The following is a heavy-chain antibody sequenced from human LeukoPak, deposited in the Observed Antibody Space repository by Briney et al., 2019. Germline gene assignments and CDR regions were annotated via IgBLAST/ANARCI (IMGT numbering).Heavy chain of an antibody. CDR3: ARVAYNPRGLINWGVFDI. CDR1: GFTFSSYA. J-gene: IGHJ3*02. D-gene: IGHD1-14*01. Sequence: GGSLRLSCAASGFTFSSYAMHWVRQAPGKGLEYVSSLSVNGGTTYYTDSVRGRFTISRDNSKDTLYLQMGSLRPEDMAVYYCARVAYNPRGLINWGVFDIWGQGTMVSVSS. CDR2: LSVNGGTT. V-gene: IGHV3-64*02.